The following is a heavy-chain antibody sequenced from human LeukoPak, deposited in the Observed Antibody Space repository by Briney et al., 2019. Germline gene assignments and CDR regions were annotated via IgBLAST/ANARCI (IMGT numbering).Heavy chain of an antibody. V-gene: IGHV3-13*01. CDR3: ARGRGQDYGDNGLDY. CDR2: IGYAGDT. D-gene: IGHD4-17*01. J-gene: IGHJ4*02. Sequence: SGGSLRLSCAASGFSFSRYDMHWVRQATGKGLEWVSGIGYAGDTNYLVSVKGRFTISRENAKNSLYLQMNSLRAGDTAVYYCARGRGQDYGDNGLDYWGQGTLVTVSS. CDR1: GFSFSRYD.